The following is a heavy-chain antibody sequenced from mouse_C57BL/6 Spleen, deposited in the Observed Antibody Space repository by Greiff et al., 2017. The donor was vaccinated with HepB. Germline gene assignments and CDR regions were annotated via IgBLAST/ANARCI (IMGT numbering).Heavy chain of an antibody. V-gene: IGHV1-78*01. CDR1: GYTFTDHT. J-gene: IGHJ1*03. CDR2: IYPRDGST. Sequence: VQLQQSDAELVKPGASVKISCKVSGYTFTDHTIPWMKQRPEQGLDWIGYIYPRDGSTKYNEKFQRKATLTADKSSSTAYMQLNSLTSEDSAVYFCASLDYNWYCDVWGTGTTVTVSS. D-gene: IGHD2-4*01. CDR3: ASLDYNWYCDV.